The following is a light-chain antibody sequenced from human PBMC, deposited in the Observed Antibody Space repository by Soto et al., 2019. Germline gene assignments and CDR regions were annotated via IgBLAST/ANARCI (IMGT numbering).Light chain of an antibody. J-gene: IGKJ4*01. CDR1: QSVSSSY. CDR2: GAS. CDR3: QQRGLT. V-gene: IGKV3-20*01. Sequence: EIVLTQSPGTLSLSPGERATLSCRASQSVSSSYLAWYQQKPGQAPRLLIYGASSRATGIPDRFSGSGSGTDFTLTISRLAPEDFAVYYCQQRGLTFGGGTKVEIK.